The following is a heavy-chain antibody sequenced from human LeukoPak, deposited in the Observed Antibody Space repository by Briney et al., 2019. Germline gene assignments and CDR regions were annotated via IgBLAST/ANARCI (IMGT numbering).Heavy chain of an antibody. D-gene: IGHD3-22*01. J-gene: IGHJ3*02. CDR1: GFTVSSNY. CDR3: ARDHAAGYYDSSDAFDI. V-gene: IGHV3-66*01. CDR2: IYSGGST. Sequence: PGGSLRLSCAASGFTVSSNYMNWVRQAPGKGLEWVSVIYSGGSTYYADSVKGRFTISRDNSKNTLYLQMNSLRAEDTAVYYCARDHAAGYYDSSDAFDIWGQGTVVTVSS.